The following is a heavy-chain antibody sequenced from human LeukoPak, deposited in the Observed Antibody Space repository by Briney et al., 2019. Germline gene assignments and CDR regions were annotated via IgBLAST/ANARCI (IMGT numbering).Heavy chain of an antibody. CDR1: GYTFTSYA. CDR2: INAGNGNT. CDR3: ARVVRNVRQGHLDYFDY. Sequence: GASVKVSCKASGYTFTSYAMHWVRQAPGQRLEWMGWINAGNGNTKYSQKFQGRVTITRDTSASTAYMELSSLRSEDTAVYYCARVVRNVRQGHLDYFDYWGQGTLVTVSS. V-gene: IGHV1-3*01. J-gene: IGHJ4*02.